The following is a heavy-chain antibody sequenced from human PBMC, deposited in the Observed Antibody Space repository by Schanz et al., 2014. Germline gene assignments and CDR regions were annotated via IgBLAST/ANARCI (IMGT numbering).Heavy chain of an antibody. CDR1: GFGFSSYS. Sequence: EVQLVESGGGLIQPGGSLRLSCAASGFGFSSYSMNWVRQAPGKGPEWVSYIRSSSTPIYYADSVKGRFTISRDNSKNLLYLQMNSLRAEDTAVYYCTRDVRLDRRGNWFDPWGQGTLVTVSS. D-gene: IGHD1-1*01. J-gene: IGHJ5*02. CDR3: TRDVRLDRRGNWFDP. V-gene: IGHV3-48*01. CDR2: IRSSSTPI.